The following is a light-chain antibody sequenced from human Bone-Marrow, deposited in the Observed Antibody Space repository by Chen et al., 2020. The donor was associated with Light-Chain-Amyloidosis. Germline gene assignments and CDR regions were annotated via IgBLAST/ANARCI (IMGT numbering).Light chain of an antibody. CDR3: GTWDTSVRAGGV. CDR1: SATIGNND. J-gene: IGLJ3*02. V-gene: IGLV1-51*01. CDR2: ANN. Sequence: QSVLTQPPSVSAAPGQKVTISCSGTSATIGNNDISWFQHLPGIAPKLLIYANNKRPAGVPDRFSGSKSGTSATLGITGLQAGDEAVYYCGTWDTSVRAGGVFGGGTKLTVL.